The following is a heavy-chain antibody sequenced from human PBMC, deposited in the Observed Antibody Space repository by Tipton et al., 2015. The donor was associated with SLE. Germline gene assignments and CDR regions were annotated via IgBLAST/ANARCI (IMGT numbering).Heavy chain of an antibody. CDR2: IYHSGST. V-gene: IGHV4-38-2*02. CDR3: ARVGGGATINLDY. D-gene: IGHD5-24*01. CDR1: GYSISSGYY. Sequence: TLSLTCTVSGYSISSGYYWGWIRQPPGKGLEWIGSIYHSGSTYYNPSLKSRVTISVDTSKNQFSLKLSSVTAADTAVYYCARVGGGATINLDYWGQGTLVTVSS. J-gene: IGHJ4*02.